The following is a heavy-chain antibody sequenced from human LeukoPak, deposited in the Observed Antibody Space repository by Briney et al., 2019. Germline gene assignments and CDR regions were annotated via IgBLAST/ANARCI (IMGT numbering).Heavy chain of an antibody. CDR2: IYYSGST. D-gene: IGHD3-22*01. Sequence: SETLSLTCTVSGGSISSYYWSWIRQPPGKGLEWIGYIYYSGSTNYNPSLKSRVTISVDTSKNQFSLKLSSVTAADTAVYYCARRAGDYSHPYDYWGQGTLVTVSS. CDR3: ARRAGDYSHPYDY. CDR1: GGSISSYY. J-gene: IGHJ4*02. V-gene: IGHV4-59*01.